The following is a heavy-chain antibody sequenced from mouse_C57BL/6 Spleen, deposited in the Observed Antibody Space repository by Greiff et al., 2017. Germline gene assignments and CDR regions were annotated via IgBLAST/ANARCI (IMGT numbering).Heavy chain of an antibody. CDR2: IYPGDGDT. D-gene: IGHD1-1*01. Sequence: LVESGPELVKPGASVKISCKASGYAFSSSWMNWVKQRPGKGLEWIGRIYPGDGDTNYNGKFKGKATLTADKSSSTAYMQLSSLTSADSAVYFCANYYGSGHGFAYWGQGTLVTVSA. V-gene: IGHV1-82*01. CDR1: GYAFSSSW. J-gene: IGHJ3*01. CDR3: ANYYGSGHGFAY.